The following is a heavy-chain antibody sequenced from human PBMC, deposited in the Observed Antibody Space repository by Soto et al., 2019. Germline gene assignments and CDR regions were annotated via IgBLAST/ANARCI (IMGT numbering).Heavy chain of an antibody. CDR2: ITVRGGGP. V-gene: IGHV3-23*01. CDR3: AKERYGGLVVRYYFDY. CDR1: GFTFRNYD. D-gene: IGHD3-22*01. Sequence: PGGSLRLSCAASGFTFRNYDMSWLRQAPGKGLEWVSAITVRGGGPYYRESVKGRFTISRDNSKNTLYLQMNNLRAEDTAVYYCAKERYGGLVVRYYFDYWGQGTLVTVSS. J-gene: IGHJ4*02.